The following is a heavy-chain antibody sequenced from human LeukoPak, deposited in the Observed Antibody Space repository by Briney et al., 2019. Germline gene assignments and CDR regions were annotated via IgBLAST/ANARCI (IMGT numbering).Heavy chain of an antibody. Sequence: ASVKVSCKASGYTFTGYYMHWVRQAPGQGLEWMGWINPNSGNTGYAQKFQGRVTMTRNTSISTAYMELSSLRSEDTAVYYCAVRYSSGWYSYYYYGMDVWGQGTTVTVSS. J-gene: IGHJ6*02. CDR2: INPNSGNT. CDR1: GYTFTGYY. V-gene: IGHV1-8*02. CDR3: AVRYSSGWYSYYYYGMDV. D-gene: IGHD6-19*01.